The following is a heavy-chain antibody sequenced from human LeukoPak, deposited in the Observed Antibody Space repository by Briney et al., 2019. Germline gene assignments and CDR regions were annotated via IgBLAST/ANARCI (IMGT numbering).Heavy chain of an antibody. J-gene: IGHJ4*02. CDR3: PTGGGFYDNSGYYHVPPE. V-gene: IGHV3-15*01. CDR1: GFIFSDAW. D-gene: IGHD3-22*01. CDR2: IQSKTDGGTT. Sequence: GGSLRLSCAASGFIFSDAWMSWVRQAPGTGLEWVGRIQSKTDGGTTEYAAPVKGRFTISRDDAKNTLYLQMNSLKTEDTAVYYCPTGGGFYDNSGYYHVPPEGGQGTLVTVSS.